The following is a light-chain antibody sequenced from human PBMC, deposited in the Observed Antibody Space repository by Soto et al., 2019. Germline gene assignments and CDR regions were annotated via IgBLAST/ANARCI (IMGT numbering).Light chain of an antibody. V-gene: IGLV1-40*01. CDR1: SSKIGAGYD. Sequence: QSVLTQPPSVSGAPGQRVTISCTGSSSKIGAGYDVHWYQQLPGTAPKLLIYGNSNRPSGVPDRFSGSKSGTSASLAITGLQAEDEADYYCQSYDSSLGGFYVFGTGTKVTVL. CDR2: GNS. CDR3: QSYDSSLGGFYV. J-gene: IGLJ1*01.